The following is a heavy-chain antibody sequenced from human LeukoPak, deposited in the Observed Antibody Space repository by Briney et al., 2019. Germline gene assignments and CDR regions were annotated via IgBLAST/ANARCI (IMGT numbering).Heavy chain of an antibody. CDR3: ARMNRGSGDY. CDR1: GFIFSNYA. D-gene: IGHD6-25*01. CDR2: ILYDGSNE. J-gene: IGHJ4*02. Sequence: QSGRSLRLSCAASGFIFSNYAIHWVRQAPGKGLECLAVILYDGSNEYYADSVEGRFTISRDNSKNTVYLQMNSLRPEDTAVYYCARMNRGSGDYWGQGTLVTVSS. V-gene: IGHV3-30-3*01.